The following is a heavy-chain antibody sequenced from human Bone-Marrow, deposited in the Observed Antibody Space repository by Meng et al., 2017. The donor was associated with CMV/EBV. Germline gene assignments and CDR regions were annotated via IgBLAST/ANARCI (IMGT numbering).Heavy chain of an antibody. CDR2: INHSGST. D-gene: IGHD3-22*01. Sequence: SEILSLTCTVSGGAISSYYWSWIRQHPGKGLEWFGEINHSGSTNYKPSLKSRVTISVDTSKNKFSLKLSSVTAADTAVYYCARAHYYDSSGYYGDAFDIWGQGTMVTVSS. V-gene: IGHV4-34*01. CDR1: GGAISSYY. CDR3: ARAHYYDSSGYYGDAFDI. J-gene: IGHJ3*02.